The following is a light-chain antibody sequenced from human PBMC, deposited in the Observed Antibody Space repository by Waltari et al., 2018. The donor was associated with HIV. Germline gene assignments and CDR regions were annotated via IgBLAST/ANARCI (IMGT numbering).Light chain of an antibody. J-gene: IGLJ1*01. Sequence: QSVLTQPPSASGTPGQRVTISCSGSSSNIGSNYVSWYQQLPGTAPKLLIYKNNQRTSGFPDRFAGSKSGTSASLAISGLRSEDEADYYCAAWDDSLSGYVFGTGTKVTVL. CDR2: KNN. CDR3: AAWDDSLSGYV. V-gene: IGLV1-47*01. CDR1: SSNIGSNY.